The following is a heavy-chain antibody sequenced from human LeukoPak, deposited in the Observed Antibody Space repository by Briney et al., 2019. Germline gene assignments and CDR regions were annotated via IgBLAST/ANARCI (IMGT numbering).Heavy chain of an antibody. CDR1: GGSISSGGYS. Sequence: SETLSLTCAVSGGSISSGGYSWSWIRQPPGKGLEWIGYIYHSGSTYYNPSLKSRVTISVDRSKNQFSLKLSSVAAADTAVYYCARTYYDFWSGYSERFYFGYWGQGTLVTVSS. J-gene: IGHJ4*02. CDR3: ARTYYDFWSGYSERFYFGY. V-gene: IGHV4-30-2*01. CDR2: IYHSGST. D-gene: IGHD3-3*01.